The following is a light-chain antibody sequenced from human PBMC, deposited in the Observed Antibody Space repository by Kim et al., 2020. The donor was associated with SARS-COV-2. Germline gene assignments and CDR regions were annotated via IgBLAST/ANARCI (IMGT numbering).Light chain of an antibody. Sequence: SSELTQDPAVSVALGQTVRITCQGDSLRSYYASWYQQKPGQAPVLVIYGKNNRPSGSPDRFSGASSGNTASWTITGAQAEDEADYYCNSRDSSGNHVVF. V-gene: IGLV3-19*01. J-gene: IGLJ2*01. CDR2: GKN. CDR3: NSRDSSGNHVV. CDR1: SLRSYY.